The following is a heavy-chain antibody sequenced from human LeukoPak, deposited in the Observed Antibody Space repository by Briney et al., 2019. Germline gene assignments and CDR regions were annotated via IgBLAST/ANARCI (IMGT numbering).Heavy chain of an antibody. Sequence: PGGSLRLSCAASGFSFSNCWMTWVRQAPGKGLEGVSNIKQDGSEKYYVDSVKGRFTISRDNAKNSLYLQVNTLRVDDTAVYYCASRFCSSSNYHYFGVFDFWGQGALVTVSS. CDR3: ASRFCSSSNYHYFGVFDF. CDR1: GFSFSNCW. D-gene: IGHD2-2*01. CDR2: IKQDGSEK. V-gene: IGHV3-7*01. J-gene: IGHJ4*02.